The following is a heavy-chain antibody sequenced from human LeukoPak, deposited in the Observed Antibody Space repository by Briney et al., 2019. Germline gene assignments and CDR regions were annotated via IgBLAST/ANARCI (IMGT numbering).Heavy chain of an antibody. CDR1: GGTFSSYA. D-gene: IGHD4-17*01. J-gene: IGHJ6*03. Sequence: SVKVSCKASGGTFSSYAISWVRQAPGQGLEWMGGIIPIFGTANYAQKFQGRVTITADESTSTAYMELSSLRSEDTAVYYCARTPGTPTDYGDTYYYYYMDVWGKGTTVTISS. CDR3: ARTPGTPTDYGDTYYYYYMDV. CDR2: IIPIFGTA. V-gene: IGHV1-69*01.